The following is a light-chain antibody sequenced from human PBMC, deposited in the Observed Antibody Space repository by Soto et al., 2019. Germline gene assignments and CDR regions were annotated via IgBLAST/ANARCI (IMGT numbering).Light chain of an antibody. CDR3: QQFDGSLWT. CDR2: DAS. Sequence: EIVLTQSPGTLSLSPGERATLSCRASQSVSSTHLAWYQQKPGQAPRLLIYDASSRATGIPDRFSGSGSGTDFTLTISRLEPEDSAVYCCQQFDGSLWTFGQGTKVEIK. V-gene: IGKV3-20*01. J-gene: IGKJ1*01. CDR1: QSVSSTH.